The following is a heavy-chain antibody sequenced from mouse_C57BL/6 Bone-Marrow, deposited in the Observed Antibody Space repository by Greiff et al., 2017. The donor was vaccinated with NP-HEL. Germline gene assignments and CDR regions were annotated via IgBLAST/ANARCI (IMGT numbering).Heavy chain of an antibody. CDR2: IDPENGDT. J-gene: IGHJ2*01. CDR1: GFNIKDDY. V-gene: IGHV14-4*01. D-gene: IGHD2-4*01. CDR3: TTWDDSLDN. Sequence: EVQLVESGAELVRPGASVKLSCTASGFNIKDDYMHWVKQRPEQGLEWIGWIDPENGDTEYASKFQGKATITADTSSNTAYLQLSSLTSEDTAVYYCTTWDDSLDNWGQGTTLTVSS.